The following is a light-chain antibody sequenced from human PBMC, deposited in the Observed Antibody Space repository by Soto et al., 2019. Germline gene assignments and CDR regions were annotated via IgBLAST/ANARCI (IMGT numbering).Light chain of an antibody. CDR2: RDT. V-gene: IGLV3-9*01. J-gene: IGLJ2*01. Sequence: SYELTQALSVSVALGQTARITCGENNIGSKNVNWYQQKPGQAPVLVIYRDTNRPSGIPERFSGSNSVSTATLTISRAQVGDEADYYCQVWDHTAGGVFGGGTKLTVL. CDR3: QVWDHTAGGV. CDR1: NIGSKN.